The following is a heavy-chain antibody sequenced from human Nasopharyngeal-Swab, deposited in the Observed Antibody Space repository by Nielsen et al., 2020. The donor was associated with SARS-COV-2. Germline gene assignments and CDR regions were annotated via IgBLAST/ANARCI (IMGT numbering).Heavy chain of an antibody. Sequence: GGSLKISCAASGFSFSTYAMSWVRQAPGKGLEWVSAISGSGGDTYYADSVKGRFTISRDNSKNTLYLRMNSLRAEDTAVYYCAKDGSSSPTYWGQGTLVTVSS. CDR3: AKDGSSSPTY. CDR2: ISGSGGDT. D-gene: IGHD6-13*01. J-gene: IGHJ4*02. CDR1: GFSFSTYA. V-gene: IGHV3-23*01.